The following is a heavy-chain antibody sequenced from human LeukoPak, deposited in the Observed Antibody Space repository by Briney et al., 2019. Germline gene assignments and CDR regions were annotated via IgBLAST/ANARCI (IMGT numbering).Heavy chain of an antibody. Sequence: ASVKVSCKASGYTFTGYYMHWVRQAPGQGLEWMGWINPNSGGTNYAQKFQGRVTMTRNTSISTAYMELSSLRSEDTAVYYCARESAGSGSYEGGMDYWGQGTLVTVSS. CDR1: GYTFTGYY. V-gene: IGHV1-2*02. D-gene: IGHD1-26*01. J-gene: IGHJ4*02. CDR3: ARESAGSGSYEGGMDY. CDR2: INPNSGGT.